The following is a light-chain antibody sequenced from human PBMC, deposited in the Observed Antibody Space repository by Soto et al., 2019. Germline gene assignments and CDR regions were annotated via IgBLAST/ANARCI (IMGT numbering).Light chain of an antibody. J-gene: IGLJ2*01. CDR3: QVWDSGSAHVL. Sequence: SYELTQPPSVSVAPGETARISCGGHNIGSKGVHWYQQKPGQAPVLVIYSDTDLPPVIPERFSGSNSANMATLTISRVEAGDEADYYCQVWDSGSAHVLFGGGTKVTVL. CDR2: SDT. V-gene: IGLV3-21*01. CDR1: NIGSKG.